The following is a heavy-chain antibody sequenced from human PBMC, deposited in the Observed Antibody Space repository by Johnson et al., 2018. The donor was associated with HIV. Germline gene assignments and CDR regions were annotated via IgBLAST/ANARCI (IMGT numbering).Heavy chain of an antibody. CDR2: IKQDGSEK. J-gene: IGHJ3*02. Sequence: VQLVESGGGLVQPGGSRRLSCAASGFMFGTYWMSWVRQGPGKGLEWVGNIKQDGSEKYYVDSVKGRFTISRDNAKNSLYLQMNSLRAEDTAVYYCAGGRGAFDIWGQGTTVTVSS. D-gene: IGHD3-16*01. CDR3: AGGRGAFDI. CDR1: GFMFGTYW. V-gene: IGHV3-7*04.